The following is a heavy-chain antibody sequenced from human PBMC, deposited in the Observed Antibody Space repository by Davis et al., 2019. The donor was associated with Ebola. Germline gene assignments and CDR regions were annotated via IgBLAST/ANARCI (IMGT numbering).Heavy chain of an antibody. CDR2: INHSGST. J-gene: IGHJ6*03. CDR1: GGSISSYY. D-gene: IGHD6-6*01. CDR3: ARGDRSIAARGNYYYYYMDV. V-gene: IGHV4-59*01. Sequence: PSETLSLTCTVSGGSISSYYWSWIRQPPGKGLEWIGEINHSGSTNYNPSLKSRVTISVDTSKKQFSLKLSSVTAADTAVYYCARGDRSIAARGNYYYYYMDVWGKGTTVTVSS.